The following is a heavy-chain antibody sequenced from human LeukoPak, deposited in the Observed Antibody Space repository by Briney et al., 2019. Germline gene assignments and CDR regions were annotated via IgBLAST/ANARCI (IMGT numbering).Heavy chain of an antibody. V-gene: IGHV1-2*02. J-gene: IGHJ4*02. CDR2: VNPTSGGT. CDR1: GYTFTSYY. CDR3: ARVYYYYDSSGILTLYFDY. D-gene: IGHD3-22*01. Sequence: ASVTVSCKTSGYTFTSYYMHWVRQAPGQGLEWMGWVNPTSGGTNYAQKFQGRVTMTRDTSISTAYMELRRLRSDDTAVYYCARVYYYYDSSGILTLYFDYWGQGTLVSVSS.